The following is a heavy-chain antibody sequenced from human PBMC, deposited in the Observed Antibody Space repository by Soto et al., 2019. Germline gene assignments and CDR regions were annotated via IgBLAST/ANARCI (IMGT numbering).Heavy chain of an antibody. J-gene: IGHJ6*02. CDR3: AKTPDIVATINYYYYGMDV. V-gene: IGHV3-30*18. CDR1: GFIFSDYG. D-gene: IGHD5-12*01. Sequence: QVQLVESGGGVVQPGRSLKLSCAASGFIFSDYGMHWVRQAPGKGLEWVAVISYDGGNKFYADSVKGRFTISRDNSKNTLYLQMNSLRAEDTAVYYCAKTPDIVATINYYYYGMDVWGQGTTVTVSS. CDR2: ISYDGGNK.